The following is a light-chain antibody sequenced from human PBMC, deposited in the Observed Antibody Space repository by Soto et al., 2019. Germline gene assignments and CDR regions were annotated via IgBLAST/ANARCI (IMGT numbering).Light chain of an antibody. CDR3: QVWDSSSAV. V-gene: IGLV3-9*01. CDR1: NIGNKN. J-gene: IGLJ1*01. CDR2: RDS. Sequence: SSELTQPLSVSVALGQTASIACGGNNIGNKNVHWYQQKPGQAPVLVIYRDSNRPSGIPDRFSGSNSGNTATLTISRAQAGDDADYYCQVWDSSSAVFGTGTKLTVL.